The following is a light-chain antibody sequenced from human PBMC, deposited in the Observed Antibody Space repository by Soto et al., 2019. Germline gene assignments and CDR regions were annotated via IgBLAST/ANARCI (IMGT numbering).Light chain of an antibody. Sequence: EIVMTQSPATLSLSPGERATLSCRASQSVSSNVAWYQQIPGQTPRLLIYGASTRATGIPVRFSGSGSGTEFTLTIRSLPSEDFAVYYCHQYDDGPYTFGQGTK. CDR1: QSVSSN. CDR2: GAS. V-gene: IGKV3-15*01. CDR3: HQYDDGPYT. J-gene: IGKJ2*01.